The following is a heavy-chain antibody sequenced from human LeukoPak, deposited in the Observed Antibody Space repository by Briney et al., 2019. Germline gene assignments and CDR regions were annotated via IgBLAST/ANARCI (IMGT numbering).Heavy chain of an antibody. CDR3: ARGPTTGWYYFED. J-gene: IGHJ4*02. Sequence: GGSLRLSCAASGFTFNIHAMHWVRQAPGKGLEYVSGLNSNGGATYYSDSVQARFVISRDNSKNTLYLQMDRLRTEDTAVYYCARGPTTGWYYFEDWGQGTLVTVSS. CDR2: LNSNGGAT. CDR1: GFTFNIHA. D-gene: IGHD6-19*01. V-gene: IGHV3-64*02.